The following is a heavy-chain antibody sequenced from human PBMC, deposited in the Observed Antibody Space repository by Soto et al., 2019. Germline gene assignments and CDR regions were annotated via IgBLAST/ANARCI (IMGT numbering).Heavy chain of an antibody. D-gene: IGHD2-15*01. J-gene: IGHJ4*02. CDR2: INAGNGNT. CDR3: ARVELKRVVVVAAQTFDS. Sequence: ASVKVSCKASGYTFTSYAMHGVRQAPGQRLEWMGWINAGNGNTKYSQKFQGRVTITRDTSASTAYMELSSLRSEDTAVYYCARVELKRVVVVAAQTFDSWGQGTLVTVSS. V-gene: IGHV1-3*01. CDR1: GYTFTSYA.